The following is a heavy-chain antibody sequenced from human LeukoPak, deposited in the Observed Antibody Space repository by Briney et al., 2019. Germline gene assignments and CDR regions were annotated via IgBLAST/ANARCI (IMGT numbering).Heavy chain of an antibody. CDR2: ISSSGSTI. CDR3: ARASFEDAFDY. J-gene: IGHJ4*02. CDR1: GFTFSDYY. D-gene: IGHD2-2*01. V-gene: IGHV3-11*01. Sequence: GGSLRLSCAASGFTFSDYYMSWIRQAPGKGLEWISYISSSGSTIYYADSVKGRFTISRHNSKNTLYLQMNSLRAEDTAVYYCARASFEDAFDYWGQGTLVTVSS.